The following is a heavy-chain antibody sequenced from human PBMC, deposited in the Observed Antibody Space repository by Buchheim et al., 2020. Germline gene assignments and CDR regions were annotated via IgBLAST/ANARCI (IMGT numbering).Heavy chain of an antibody. V-gene: IGHV4-34*01. Sequence: QVQLQQWGAGLLKPSETLSLTCAVYGGSFIGYYWSWIRQPPGKGLEWIGEINHSGSTNYNPSLKSRVTISVDTSKNQFSLKLSSVTAADTAVYYCARGLGYYYGSGSRYYFDYWGQGTL. D-gene: IGHD3-10*01. CDR2: INHSGST. J-gene: IGHJ4*02. CDR3: ARGLGYYYGSGSRYYFDY. CDR1: GGSFIGYY.